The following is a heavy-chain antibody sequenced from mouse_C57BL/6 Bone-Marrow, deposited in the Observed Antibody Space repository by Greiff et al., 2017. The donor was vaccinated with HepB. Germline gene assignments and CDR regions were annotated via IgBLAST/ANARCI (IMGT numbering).Heavy chain of an antibody. CDR3: ARRIFFDY. CDR1: GYTFTSYW. Sequence: QVQLQQPGAELVRPGTSVKLSCKASGYTFTSYWMHWVKQRPGQGLEWIGVIDPSDSYTNYNQKFKSKATLTVDTSSSTAYMQLSSLTSEDSAVYYCARRIFFDYWGQGTTLTVSS. V-gene: IGHV1-59*01. CDR2: IDPSDSYT. J-gene: IGHJ2*01.